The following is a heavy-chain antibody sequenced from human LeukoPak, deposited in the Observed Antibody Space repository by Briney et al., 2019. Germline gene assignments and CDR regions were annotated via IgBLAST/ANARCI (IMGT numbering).Heavy chain of an antibody. Sequence: SETLSLTCAVYGESFSGYYWSWIRQPPGKGLEWIGEINHSGSTNYNPSLKSRVTISGDTSKNQFSLKLSSVTAADTAVYYCARGSWSSSIDYWGQGTLVTVSS. D-gene: IGHD6-6*01. V-gene: IGHV4-34*01. J-gene: IGHJ4*02. CDR3: ARGSWSSSIDY. CDR2: INHSGST. CDR1: GESFSGYY.